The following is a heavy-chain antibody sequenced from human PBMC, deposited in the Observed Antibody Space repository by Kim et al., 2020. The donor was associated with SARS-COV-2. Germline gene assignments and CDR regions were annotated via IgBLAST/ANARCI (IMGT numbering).Heavy chain of an antibody. CDR3: ARSYDFWSGPYNWFDP. CDR2: IYSGGST. J-gene: IGHJ5*02. D-gene: IGHD3-3*01. CDR1: GFTVSSNY. V-gene: IGHV3-66*01. Sequence: GGSLRLSCAASGFTVSSNYMSWVRQAPGKGLEWVSVIYSGGSTYYADSVKGRFTISRDNSKNTLYLQMNSLRAEDTAVYYCARSYDFWSGPYNWFDPWGQGTLVTVSS.